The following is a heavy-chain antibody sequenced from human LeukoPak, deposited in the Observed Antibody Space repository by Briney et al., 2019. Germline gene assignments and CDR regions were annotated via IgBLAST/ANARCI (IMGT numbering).Heavy chain of an antibody. CDR1: GFTFSSYA. Sequence: GGSLRLSCSASGFTFSSYAMHWVRQAPGKGLEWVAVISYDGSNKYYADSVKGRFTISRDNSKNTLYLQMNSLRAEDTAVYYCARAYDCGGDCRFFDYWGQGTLVTVSS. V-gene: IGHV3-30-3*01. CDR2: ISYDGSNK. CDR3: ARAYDCGGDCRFFDY. J-gene: IGHJ4*02. D-gene: IGHD2-21*02.